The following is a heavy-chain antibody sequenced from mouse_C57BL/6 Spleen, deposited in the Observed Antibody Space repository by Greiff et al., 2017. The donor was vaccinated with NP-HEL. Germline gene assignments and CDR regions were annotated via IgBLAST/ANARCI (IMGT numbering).Heavy chain of an antibody. CDR3: AIVLYSTWFAY. V-gene: IGHV1-74*01. D-gene: IGHD2-12*01. Sequence: QVQLQQPGAELVKPGASVKVSCKASGYTFTSYWMHWVKQRPGQGLEWIGRLHPSDSDTNYNQKFKGKATLTVDKSSSTAYMQLSSLTSEDSAVYYCAIVLYSTWFAYWGQGTLVTVSA. CDR1: GYTFTSYW. J-gene: IGHJ3*01. CDR2: LHPSDSDT.